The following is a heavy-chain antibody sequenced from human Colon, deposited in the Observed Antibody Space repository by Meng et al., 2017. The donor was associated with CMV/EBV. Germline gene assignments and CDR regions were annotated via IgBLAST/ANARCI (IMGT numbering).Heavy chain of an antibody. D-gene: IGHD4-11*01. V-gene: IGHV3-48*04. CDR2: ITTSSSNT. CDR1: GLSFRSYS. Sequence: GESLKISCVASGLSFRSYSWNWVRQAPGKGLEWVAFITTSSSNTYYADSVKGRFTISRDDAKNSLYLQMNSLRAEDTAVYYCARSLHHYYYYGMDVWGQGTTVTVSS. J-gene: IGHJ6*02. CDR3: ARSLHHYYYYGMDV.